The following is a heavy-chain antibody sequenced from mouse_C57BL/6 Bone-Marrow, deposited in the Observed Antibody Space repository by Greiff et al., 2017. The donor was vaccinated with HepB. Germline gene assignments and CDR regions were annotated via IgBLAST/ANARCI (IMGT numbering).Heavy chain of an antibody. Sequence: QVQLQHPGAELVKPGASVKMSCKASGYTFTSYWITWVKQRPGQGLEWIGDIYPGSGSTNYNEKFKSKATLTVDTSSSTAYMQLSSLTSEDSAVYYCARGDYYSNYFWYFDVWGTGTTVTVSS. J-gene: IGHJ1*03. D-gene: IGHD2-5*01. CDR3: ARGDYYSNYFWYFDV. CDR1: GYTFTSYW. CDR2: IYPGSGST. V-gene: IGHV1-55*01.